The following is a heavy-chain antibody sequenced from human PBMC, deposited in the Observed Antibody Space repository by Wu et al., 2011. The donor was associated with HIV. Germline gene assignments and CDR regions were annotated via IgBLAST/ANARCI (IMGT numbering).Heavy chain of an antibody. V-gene: IGHV1-18*01. CDR2: INGYNGNS. CDR3: ASVRCHVDHCYFLTWHCFDI. CDR1: GKGFPTSI. J-gene: IGHJ3*02. D-gene: IGHD2-15*01. Sequence: QVQLVQSGAEVKKPGASVKVSCKASGKGFPTSIVTWVRQAPGQGLEWLGWINGYNGNSRYRQNFQDRVSMSTDSATTTAYMELRSLRSDDTAVYYXASVRCHVDHCYFLTWHCFDIWGQGTMVTVSS.